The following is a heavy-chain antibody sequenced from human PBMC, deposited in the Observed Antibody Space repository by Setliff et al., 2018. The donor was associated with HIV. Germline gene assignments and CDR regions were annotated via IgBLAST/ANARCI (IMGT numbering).Heavy chain of an antibody. CDR3: ARDLVVVAPYYCFDP. V-gene: IGHV1-2*02. Sequence: ASVKVSCKASGYTLTDYYVQWVRQAPGQGLEWMGWVNPHDGGTYYAQRFQGRVTMTRDTSTNTAYMELNSLTSNDTAVYYCARDLVVVAPYYCFDPWGQGTLVTVSS. J-gene: IGHJ5*02. CDR2: VNPHDGGT. D-gene: IGHD2-15*01. CDR1: GYTLTDYY.